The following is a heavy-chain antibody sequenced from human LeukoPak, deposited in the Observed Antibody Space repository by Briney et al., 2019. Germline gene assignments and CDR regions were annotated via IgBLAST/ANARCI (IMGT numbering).Heavy chain of an antibody. Sequence: PGRSLRLSCAASGFTFSSYAMHWVRQAPGKGLEWVAVISYDGSNKYYADSVKGRFTISRDNSKNTLYLQMNSLRAEDTAVYYCARAGYSNEPLYYYYMDVWGKGTTVTVSS. D-gene: IGHD4-11*01. J-gene: IGHJ6*03. CDR3: ARAGYSNEPLYYYYMDV. V-gene: IGHV3-30*04. CDR2: ISYDGSNK. CDR1: GFTFSSYA.